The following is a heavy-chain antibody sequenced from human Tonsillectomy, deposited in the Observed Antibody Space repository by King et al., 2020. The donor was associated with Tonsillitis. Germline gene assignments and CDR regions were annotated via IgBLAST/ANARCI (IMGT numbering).Heavy chain of an antibody. J-gene: IGHJ4*02. D-gene: IGHD3-22*01. V-gene: IGHV3-11*01. CDR1: GFTFSDYY. CDR2: ISGSGSTI. CDR3: ARTLYYYDSRGSERDGDY. Sequence: VQLVESGGGLVKPGGSLRLSCAASGFTFSDYYMSWIRQAPGKGLEWVSYISGSGSTIYCADSVKGRFTISRDNAKNSLYLQMNSLRDEDTAVYYGARTLYYYDSRGSERDGDYWGQGTLVTVSS.